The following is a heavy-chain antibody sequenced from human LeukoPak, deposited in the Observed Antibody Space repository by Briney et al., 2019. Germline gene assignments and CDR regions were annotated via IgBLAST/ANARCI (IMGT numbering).Heavy chain of an antibody. V-gene: IGHV3-74*01. J-gene: IGHJ1*01. CDR3: ARAPSEIGGYYPEYFRH. CDR1: GFTFSSYW. CDR2: IKSDGNT. Sequence: GGSLRLSCAASGFTFSSYWMHWVRQAPGKGLVWVSRIKSDGNTNYADSVKGRFTISRDNAKNTVSLQMNSLRAEDTGVYYCARAPSEIGGYYPEYFRHWGQGTLVTLSS. D-gene: IGHD3-22*01.